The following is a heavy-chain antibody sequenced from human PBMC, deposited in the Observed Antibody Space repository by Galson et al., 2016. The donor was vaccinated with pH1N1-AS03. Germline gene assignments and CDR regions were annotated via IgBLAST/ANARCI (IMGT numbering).Heavy chain of an antibody. CDR2: MNPNSGNT. D-gene: IGHD1-14*01. CDR3: ARAVRNPLFSEY. V-gene: IGHV1-8*01. CDR1: GYTFSNYD. J-gene: IGHJ4*02. Sequence: SVKVSCKASGYTFSNYDIAWVRQAPGQGLEWMGWMNPNSGNTGYAQRLRGRVSMTSNTAKTTAYMELSSLTTDDTAVYYCARAVRNPLFSEYWGQGSLVTVSS.